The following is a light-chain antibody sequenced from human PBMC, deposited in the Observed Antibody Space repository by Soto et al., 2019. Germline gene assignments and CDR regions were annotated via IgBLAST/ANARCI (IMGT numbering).Light chain of an antibody. CDR3: QHYNNWPPWT. Sequence: EIVMTQSPATLSVSPGERVTLSCRASQSVSSNLAWYQQKPGQAPRLLIYGASTSATGIPARFSGSGSGTEFTLTISSLQSEDFAVYYCQHYNNWPPWTFGQGTKVEIK. CDR2: GAS. V-gene: IGKV3-15*01. CDR1: QSVSSN. J-gene: IGKJ1*01.